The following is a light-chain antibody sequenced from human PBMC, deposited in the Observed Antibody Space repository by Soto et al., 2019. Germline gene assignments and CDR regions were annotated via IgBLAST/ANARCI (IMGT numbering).Light chain of an antibody. CDR3: CSYASSSSYV. Sequence: QSVLTQPASVSGSPGQSITISCSGTTSDVGGYNLDSWYQQHTAKAPKLLIYEGTQRPSGVSSRFSGSKSGNTASLTISGLQAEDEADYYCCSYASSSSYVFGTGTKAPS. V-gene: IGLV2-23*01. CDR2: EGT. CDR1: TSDVGGYNL. J-gene: IGLJ1*01.